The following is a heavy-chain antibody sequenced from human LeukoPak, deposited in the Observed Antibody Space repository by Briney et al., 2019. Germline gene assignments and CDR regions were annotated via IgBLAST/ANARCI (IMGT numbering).Heavy chain of an antibody. D-gene: IGHD6-19*01. CDR3: ARGNRAVPSEIGY. J-gene: IGHJ4*02. Sequence: GGSLRLSCAASGFTFSSYAMSWVRQAPGKGLEWVSAISGSGGSTYYADSVKGRFTISRDNSKNTLYLQMNSLRAEDTAVYYCARGNRAVPSEIGYWGQGTLVTVSS. CDR1: GFTFSSYA. V-gene: IGHV3-23*01. CDR2: ISGSGGST.